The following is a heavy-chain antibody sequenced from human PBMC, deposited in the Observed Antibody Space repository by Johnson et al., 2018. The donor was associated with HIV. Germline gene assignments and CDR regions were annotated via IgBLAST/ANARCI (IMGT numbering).Heavy chain of an antibody. J-gene: IGHJ3*02. Sequence: VQLVESGGGVVRPGGSLRLSCAASGFTFDDYAMSWVRQAPGKGLESVSAISGSGGSTYYADSVKGRFTFSRDNSKNTLYLQMNSLRAEDTAVYYCAKEFVGTMIVVVIKGAFDIWGQGTMVTVSS. D-gene: IGHD3-22*01. CDR2: ISGSGGST. CDR1: GFTFDDYA. CDR3: AKEFVGTMIVVVIKGAFDI. V-gene: IGHV3-23*04.